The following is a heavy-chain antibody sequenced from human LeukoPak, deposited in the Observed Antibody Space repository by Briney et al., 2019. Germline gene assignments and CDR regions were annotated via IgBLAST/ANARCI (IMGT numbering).Heavy chain of an antibody. D-gene: IGHD2-2*01. J-gene: IGHJ4*02. CDR2: IKEDGTES. CDR3: ARGYCSSDKCYAGPNFDY. Sequence: PGGSLRLSCAASGFTFSNAWMSWVRQAPGKGLEWVANIKEDGTESHYVDSVKGRFTISRDNAKNSLFLQMNSLRAEDTALYYCARGYCSSDKCYAGPNFDYWGQGTLVTV. CDR1: GFTFSNAW. V-gene: IGHV3-7*03.